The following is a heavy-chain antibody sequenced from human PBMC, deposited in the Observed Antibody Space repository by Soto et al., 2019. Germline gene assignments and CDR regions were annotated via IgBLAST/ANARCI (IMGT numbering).Heavy chain of an antibody. J-gene: IGHJ6*02. Sequence: SVKVSCKASGGTFSSYAISWVRQAPGQGLEWMGGIIPIFSTANYAQKFQGRVTITADESTSTAYMELSSLRSEDTAVYYCARRGGYSYGIDYYYYGMDVWGQGTTVTVSS. CDR3: ARRGGYSYGIDYYYYGMDV. D-gene: IGHD5-18*01. CDR1: GGTFSSYA. CDR2: IIPIFSTA. V-gene: IGHV1-69*13.